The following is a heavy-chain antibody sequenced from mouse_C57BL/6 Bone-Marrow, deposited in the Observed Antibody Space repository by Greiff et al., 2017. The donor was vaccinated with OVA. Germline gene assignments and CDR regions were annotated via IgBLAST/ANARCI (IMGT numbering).Heavy chain of an antibody. V-gene: IGHV1-76*01. CDR3: ARDDGYFFEY. Sequence: QVQLQQSGAEVVRPGASVKLSCKASGYTFTDHYLTWVKQRPGQGLEWIARIYPGSGNTYYNEKFKGKATLTAEKSSNTAYMQLSSLTSEDSAVYFCARDDGYFFEYWGQGTTLTVSS. J-gene: IGHJ2*01. CDR2: IYPGSGNT. CDR1: GYTFTDHY. D-gene: IGHD2-3*01.